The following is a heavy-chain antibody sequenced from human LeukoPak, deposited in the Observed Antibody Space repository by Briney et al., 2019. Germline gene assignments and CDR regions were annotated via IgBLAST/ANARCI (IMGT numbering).Heavy chain of an antibody. CDR3: ARHAEHAAYFRY. CDR1: GVPVNDFH. D-gene: IGHD1/OR15-1a*01. Sequence: SETLSLTCAVAGVPVNDFHWSWIRQSPGRGLEWLGWISDSGTTNYNPSFRSRLAISADTSKSQLSLELTSVTAADTAVYYCARHAEHAAYFRYWGQGSLVTVSS. J-gene: IGHJ4*02. V-gene: IGHV4-59*08. CDR2: ISDSGTT.